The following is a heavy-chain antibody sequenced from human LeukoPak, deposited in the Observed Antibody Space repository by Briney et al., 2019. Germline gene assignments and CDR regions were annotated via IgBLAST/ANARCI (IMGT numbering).Heavy chain of an antibody. J-gene: IGHJ4*02. Sequence: GGPLRLSCAASGFTFSSYAMSWVRQAPGKGLEWVSAISGSGGSTYYADSVKGRFTISRDNSKNTLYLQMNSLRAEDTAVYYCAKVGSVVVAAFDYWGQGTLVTVSS. CDR1: GFTFSSYA. V-gene: IGHV3-23*01. CDR3: AKVGSVVVAAFDY. D-gene: IGHD2-15*01. CDR2: ISGSGGST.